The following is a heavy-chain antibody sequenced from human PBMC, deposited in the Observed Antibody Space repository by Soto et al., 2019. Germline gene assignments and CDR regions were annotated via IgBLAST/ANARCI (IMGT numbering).Heavy chain of an antibody. CDR1: GGSFSGYY. CDR2: INHSGST. Sequence: QVQLQQWGAGLLKPSETLSLTCAVYGGSFSGYYWSWIRQPPGKGLEWIGEINHSGSTNYNPSLKSPVTISVATSKNQFSLKLSSVTAADTAVYYCARVARDSPYYSYGMDVWGQGTTVTVSS. CDR3: ARVARDSPYYSYGMDV. V-gene: IGHV4-34*01. D-gene: IGHD2-15*01. J-gene: IGHJ6*02.